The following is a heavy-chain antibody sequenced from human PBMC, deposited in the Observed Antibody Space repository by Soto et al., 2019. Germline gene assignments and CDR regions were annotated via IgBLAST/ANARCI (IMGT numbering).Heavy chain of an antibody. V-gene: IGHV4-31*03. CDR2: FYYSGST. CDR3: ARSVFP. CDR1: GGSISTGGYY. J-gene: IGHJ5*02. Sequence: QVQLQESGPGLVKPSQTLSLTCTVSGGSISTGGYYWNWIRQHPGKGLDWNGYFYYSGSTYYNPSLKSRVNISVNTYKNEFSLKLSSVTAADTAVYYCARSVFPWGQGTLVTVSS.